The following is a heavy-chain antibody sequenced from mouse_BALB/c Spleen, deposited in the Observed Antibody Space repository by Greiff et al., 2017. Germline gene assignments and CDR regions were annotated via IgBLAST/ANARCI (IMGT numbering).Heavy chain of an antibody. CDR1: GYAFSSYW. Sequence: VQLQQSGAELVRPGSSVKISCKASGYAFSSYWMNWVKQRPGQGLEWIGQIYPGDGDTNYNGKFKGKATLTADKSSSTAYMQLSSLTSEDSAVYFCARGITTHYFDYWGQGTTLTVSS. CDR2: IYPGDGDT. V-gene: IGHV1-80*01. J-gene: IGHJ2*01. CDR3: ARGITTHYFDY. D-gene: IGHD1-1*01.